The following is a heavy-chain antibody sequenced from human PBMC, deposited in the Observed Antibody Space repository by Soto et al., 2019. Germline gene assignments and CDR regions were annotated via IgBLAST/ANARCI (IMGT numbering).Heavy chain of an antibody. Sequence: GGSLRLSCTASGFTFGDYAMSWFRQAPGEGLEWVGFIRSKAYGGTTEYAASVKGRFTISRDDSKSIAYLQMNSLKTEDTAVYYCTRAPAYNWNYDYYYYGMDVWGQGTTVTVSS. D-gene: IGHD1-7*01. CDR2: IRSKAYGGTT. CDR3: TRAPAYNWNYDYYYYGMDV. V-gene: IGHV3-49*03. J-gene: IGHJ6*02. CDR1: GFTFGDYA.